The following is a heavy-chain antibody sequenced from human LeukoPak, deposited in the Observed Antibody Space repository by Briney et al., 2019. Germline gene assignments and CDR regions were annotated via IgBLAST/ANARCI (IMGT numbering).Heavy chain of an antibody. CDR1: GGSFSGYY. CDR2: INHSGST. V-gene: IGHV4-34*01. J-gene: IGHJ5*02. D-gene: IGHD3-3*01. Sequence: SETLSLTCGVYGGSFSGYYWSWIRQPPGKGLEWIGEINHSGSTNYNPSLKSRVTISVDTSKNQFSLKLSSVTAADTAVYYCARAVNYDFWSGYPNWFDPWGQGTLVTVSS. CDR3: ARAVNYDFWSGYPNWFDP.